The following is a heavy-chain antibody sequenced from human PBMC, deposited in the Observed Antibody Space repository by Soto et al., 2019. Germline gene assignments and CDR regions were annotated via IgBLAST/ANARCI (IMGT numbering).Heavy chain of an antibody. D-gene: IGHD2-15*01. CDR3: ARDDPKLLLDY. CDR2: IYYSGST. V-gene: IGHV4-39*02. Sequence: SETLSLTCTVSGCSISSSSYYWGWIRQPPGKGLEWIGNIYYSGSTYYNPSLKSRVTISVDTSKNQFSLKLTSVTAADTAVYYCARDDPKLLLDYWGQGTLVTVSS. CDR1: GCSISSSSYY. J-gene: IGHJ4*02.